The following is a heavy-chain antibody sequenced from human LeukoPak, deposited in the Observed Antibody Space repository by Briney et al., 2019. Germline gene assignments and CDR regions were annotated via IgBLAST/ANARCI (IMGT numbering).Heavy chain of an antibody. D-gene: IGHD2-15*01. V-gene: IGHV1-46*01. CDR1: GYTFTSYY. CDR2: INPIGGST. CDR3: ARDHPLGYCSGGSCYGINWFDP. Sequence: ASVKVSCKASGYTFTSYYMHWVRQAPGQGLEWMGIINPIGGSTSYAQKFQGRVTMTRDTSTSTVYMELSSLRSEDTAVYYCARDHPLGYCSGGSCYGINWFDPWGQGTLVTVSS. J-gene: IGHJ5*02.